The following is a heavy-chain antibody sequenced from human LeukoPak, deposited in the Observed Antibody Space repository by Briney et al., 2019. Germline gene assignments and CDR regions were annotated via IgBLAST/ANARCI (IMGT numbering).Heavy chain of an antibody. CDR1: GFTLSSYA. Sequence: GGSLRLSCAASGFTLSSYAMSWVRQAPGKGLEWVSAISGSGGSTYYADSVKGRLTISRDNSKNTLYLQMHRMRAEETAVYYCEKKGIAVAGADAFDIWGQGTMVTVSS. V-gene: IGHV3-23*01. J-gene: IGHJ3*02. CDR2: ISGSGGST. D-gene: IGHD6-19*01. CDR3: EKKGIAVAGADAFDI.